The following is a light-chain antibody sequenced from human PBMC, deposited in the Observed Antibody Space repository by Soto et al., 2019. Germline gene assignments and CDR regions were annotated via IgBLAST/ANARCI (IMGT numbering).Light chain of an antibody. V-gene: IGKV2-30*02. J-gene: IGKJ5*01. Sequence: DVVVPQSPLSLPVTLGQAASISCRSSHSLVHMDGNTYLSRCRQRPVHAPRGLIYKVSNRAAGVPDRFSGSGSGSDFTLKISRVEAEDVGLYYCMQGSHWPPITFGQGTRLEIK. CDR2: KVS. CDR3: MQGSHWPPIT. CDR1: HSLVHMDGNTY.